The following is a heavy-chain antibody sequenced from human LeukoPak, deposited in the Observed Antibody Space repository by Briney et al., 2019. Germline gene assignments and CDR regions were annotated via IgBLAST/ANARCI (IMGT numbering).Heavy chain of an antibody. Sequence: GASLRLSCAASGFTFSSYAMSWVRQAPGKGLDWVSAISGSGGSTYYADSVKGRFTISRDNSKNTLYLQMNSLRAEDTAVYYCAKVGVRGRGPWGQGTLVTVSS. J-gene: IGHJ5*02. V-gene: IGHV3-23*01. CDR2: ISGSGGST. CDR3: AKVGVRGRGP. D-gene: IGHD3-10*01. CDR1: GFTFSSYA.